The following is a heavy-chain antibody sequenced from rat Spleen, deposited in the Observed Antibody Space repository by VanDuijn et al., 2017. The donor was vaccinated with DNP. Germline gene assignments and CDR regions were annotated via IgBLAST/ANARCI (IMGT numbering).Heavy chain of an antibody. CDR3: ASWAPIAPLSTSNY. V-gene: IGHV5-25*01. CDR1: GFTFSNYY. Sequence: EVQLVESGGGLVQPGRSIKLSCAASGFTFSNYYMAWVRQAPGKGLEWVASINTDGGSTYYPDSVKGRFTISRDNAENTVYLQMSSLRSEDTATYYCASWAPIAPLSTSNYWGQGVMVTVSS. CDR2: INTDGGST. J-gene: IGHJ2*01. D-gene: IGHD1-2*01.